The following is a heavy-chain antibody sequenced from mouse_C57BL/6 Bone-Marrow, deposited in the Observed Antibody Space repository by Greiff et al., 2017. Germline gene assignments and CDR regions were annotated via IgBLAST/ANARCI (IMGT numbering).Heavy chain of an antibody. V-gene: IGHV5-6*02. Sequence: EVKLVESGGDLVKPGGSLKLSCAASGFTFSSYGMSWVRQTPDKRLEWVAPISSGGSYTYYPDSVKGRFTISRDNAKNTLYLQMSSLKSEDTAMYYCARHGDYYGRSYWYFDVWGTGTTVTVSS. CDR2: ISSGGSYT. D-gene: IGHD1-1*01. CDR1: GFTFSSYG. CDR3: ARHGDYYGRSYWYFDV. J-gene: IGHJ1*03.